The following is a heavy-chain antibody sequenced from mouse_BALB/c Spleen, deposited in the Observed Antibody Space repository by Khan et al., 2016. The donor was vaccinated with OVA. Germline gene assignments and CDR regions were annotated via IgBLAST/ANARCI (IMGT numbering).Heavy chain of an antibody. CDR1: GYSITSDYA. V-gene: IGHV3-2*02. CDR2: ISYSGNT. D-gene: IGHD1-1*01. CDR3: ARIYGGDFDY. Sequence: EVELVESGPGLVKPSQSLSLTCTVTGYSITSDYAWNWIRQFPGNKLEWMGYISYSGNTKYNPSLKSRVSITRETSKNQFFLQLNSVTIEDTATYYCARIYGGDFDYWGQGTTLTVSS. J-gene: IGHJ2*01.